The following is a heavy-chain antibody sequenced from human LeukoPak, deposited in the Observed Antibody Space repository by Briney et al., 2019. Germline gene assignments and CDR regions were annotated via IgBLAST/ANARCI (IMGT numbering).Heavy chain of an antibody. J-gene: IGHJ4*02. Sequence: GASVKVSCKASGYTFTSYYMHWVRQAPGQGLEWMGIINPSGGSTSYAQKFQGRVTMTRDTSTSTVYMELSSLRSEDTTVYYCAREVGRRFLEWSYSGADWGQGTLVTVSS. V-gene: IGHV1-46*01. CDR2: INPSGGST. CDR1: GYTFTSYY. CDR3: AREVGRRFLEWSYSGAD. D-gene: IGHD3-3*01.